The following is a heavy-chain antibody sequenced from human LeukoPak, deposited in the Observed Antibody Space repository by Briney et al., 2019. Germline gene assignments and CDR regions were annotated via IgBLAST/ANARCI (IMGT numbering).Heavy chain of an antibody. J-gene: IGHJ4*02. V-gene: IGHV4-39*01. Sequence: SETLSLTCTVSGGSISNSGYYWGWVRQPPGKGLEWIATIYYSGSTYYNPSLKSRVTISVDTSKNQFSLKLSSVTAADTAMYFCARLRHTSDFFYGFDYWGQGTLVSVSS. D-gene: IGHD3-22*01. CDR2: IYYSGST. CDR1: GGSISNSGYY. CDR3: ARLRHTSDFFYGFDY.